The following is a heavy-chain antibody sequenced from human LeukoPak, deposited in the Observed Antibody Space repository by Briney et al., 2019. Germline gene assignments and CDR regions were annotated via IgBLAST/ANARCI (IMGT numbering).Heavy chain of an antibody. J-gene: IGHJ4*02. D-gene: IGHD2-15*01. CDR3: ARGRYCSGGSCYLDY. V-gene: IGHV4-59*01. Sequence: SETLSLTCTVSGGSISSYYWSWIRQPPGKGLEWIGYIYYSGSTNNNPSPKSRVTISVDTSKNQFSLKLNSVTAADTAVYYCARGRYCSGGSCYLDYWGQGTLVTVPS. CDR2: IYYSGST. CDR1: GGSISSYY.